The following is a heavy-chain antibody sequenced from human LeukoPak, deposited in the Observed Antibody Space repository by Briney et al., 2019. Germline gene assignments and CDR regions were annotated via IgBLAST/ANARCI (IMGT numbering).Heavy chain of an antibody. D-gene: IGHD3-22*01. J-gene: IGHJ5*02. CDR1: GGSISSGGYY. V-gene: IGHV4-31*03. CDR2: IYYSGST. CDR3: ARDNDSSGDGFDP. Sequence: PSQTLPLTCTVSGGSISSGGYYWSWIRQHPGKGLEWIGYIYYSGSTYYNPSLKSRVTISVDTSKNQFSLKLSSVTAADTAVYYCARDNDSSGDGFDPWGQGTLVTVSS.